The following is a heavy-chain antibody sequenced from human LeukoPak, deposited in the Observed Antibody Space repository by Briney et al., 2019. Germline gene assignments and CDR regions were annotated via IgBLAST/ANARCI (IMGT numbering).Heavy chain of an antibody. V-gene: IGHV4-34*01. CDR3: ANLDVGYYYDSSGYSNHFDY. J-gene: IGHJ4*02. D-gene: IGHD3-22*01. Sequence: SETLSLTCAIYGGSFSGYYWSWIRQPPGKGLEWIGEINHSGSTNYNPSLKSRVTISVDTSKNQFSLKLSSVTAADTAVYYCANLDVGYYYDSSGYSNHFDYWGQGTLVTVSS. CDR2: INHSGST. CDR1: GGSFSGYY.